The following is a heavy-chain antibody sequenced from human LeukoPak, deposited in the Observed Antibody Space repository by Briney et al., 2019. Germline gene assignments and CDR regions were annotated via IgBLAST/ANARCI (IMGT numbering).Heavy chain of an antibody. CDR2: IKQDGSEK. Sequence: GGSLRLSCAASGFTFSSYWMSWVRQAPGKGLEWVANIKQDGSEKYYVDSVKGRFTISRDNAKNTLYLQMNSLRAEDTALYYCAKDPYYYGSGTSFDYWGQGTLDTVSS. CDR3: AKDPYYYGSGTSFDY. J-gene: IGHJ4*02. D-gene: IGHD3-10*01. V-gene: IGHV3-7*01. CDR1: GFTFSSYW.